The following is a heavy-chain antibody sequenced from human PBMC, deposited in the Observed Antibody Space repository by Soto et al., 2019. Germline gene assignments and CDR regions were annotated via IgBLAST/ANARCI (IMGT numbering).Heavy chain of an antibody. J-gene: IGHJ4*02. D-gene: IGHD4-17*01. CDR1: GFTFNSYG. CDR3: AKTGFGDYDY. CDR2: VSPSGENT. Sequence: EVQLLESGGGLVQPGGSLRLSCAASGFTFNSYGMSWVRQAPGKGLEWVAVVSPSGENTNYADSVKGRFPISRDNSNNTVNLHRNSLRDEDTAIYFCAKTGFGDYDYWGAGALVPVSS. V-gene: IGHV3-23*01.